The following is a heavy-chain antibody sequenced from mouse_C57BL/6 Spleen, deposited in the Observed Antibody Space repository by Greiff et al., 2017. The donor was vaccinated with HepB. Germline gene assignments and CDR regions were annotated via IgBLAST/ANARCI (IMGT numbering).Heavy chain of an antibody. Sequence: QVQLQQPGAELVKPGASVKLSCKASGYTFTSYWMHWVKQRPGQGLEWIGMIHPNSGSTNYNEKFKSKATLTVDKSSSTAYMQLSSLTSEDSAVYYCARESWDGGTEYFDVWGTGTTVTVSS. CDR2: IHPNSGST. CDR1: GYTFTSYW. J-gene: IGHJ1*03. CDR3: ARESWDGGTEYFDV. D-gene: IGHD3-3*01. V-gene: IGHV1-64*01.